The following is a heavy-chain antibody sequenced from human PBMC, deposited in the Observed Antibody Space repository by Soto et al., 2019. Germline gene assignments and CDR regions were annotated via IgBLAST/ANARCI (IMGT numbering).Heavy chain of an antibody. V-gene: IGHV3-21*01. J-gene: IGHJ4*02. CDR2: ISSSSSYI. CDR1: GFTFSSYS. Sequence: GGSLRLSCAASGFTFSSYSMNWVRQAPGKGLEWVSSISSSSSYIYYADSVKGRFTISRDNAKNSLYLQMNSLRAEDTAVYYCARDRGYGDYVVVFVYWGQGTLVTVSS. D-gene: IGHD4-17*01. CDR3: ARDRGYGDYVVVFVY.